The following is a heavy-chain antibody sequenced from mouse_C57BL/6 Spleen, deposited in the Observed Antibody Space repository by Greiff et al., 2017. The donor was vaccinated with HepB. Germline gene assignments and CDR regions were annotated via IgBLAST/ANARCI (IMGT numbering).Heavy chain of an antibody. Sequence: VHVKQSGPELVKPGASVKISCKASGYSFTDYNMNWVKQSNGKSLEWIGVINPNYGTTSYNQKFKGKATLTVDQSSSTAYMQLNSLTSEDSAVYYCAREGYGNYTDYFDYWGQGTTLTVSS. CDR1: GYSFTDYN. D-gene: IGHD2-10*02. V-gene: IGHV1-39*01. CDR2: INPNYGTT. CDR3: AREGYGNYTDYFDY. J-gene: IGHJ2*01.